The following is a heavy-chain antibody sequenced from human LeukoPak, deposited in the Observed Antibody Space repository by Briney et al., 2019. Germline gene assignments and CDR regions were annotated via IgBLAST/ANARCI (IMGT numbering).Heavy chain of an antibody. D-gene: IGHD1-20*01. V-gene: IGHV3-20*04. CDR1: GFTFGDYG. CDR3: ARDRRGITGTEWFDP. CDR2: ISWNSDST. J-gene: IGHJ5*02. Sequence: GGSLRLSCEGSGFTFGDYGMSWVRQAPGKGPEWVAGISWNSDSTGYPDSAKGRFTISRDNAKNSLYLQMNSLRVEDTALYYCARDRRGITGTEWFDPWGQGTLVTVSP.